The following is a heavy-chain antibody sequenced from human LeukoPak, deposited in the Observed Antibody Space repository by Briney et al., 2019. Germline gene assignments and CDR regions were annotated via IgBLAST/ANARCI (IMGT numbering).Heavy chain of an antibody. CDR3: ARDPTTSWFFKFDH. V-gene: IGHV1-2*02. CDR1: GYPFTGYH. CDR2: INPNRGGT. J-gene: IGHJ4*02. Sequence: ALVKVSCKASGYPFTGYHIHWVRQAPGQGLEWMGSINPNRGGTNSAQSFQGRVALTRDTSTSTAYMELSRLRSDDTAVYYCARDPTTSWFFKFDHWGQGTLVTVSS. D-gene: IGHD3-10*01.